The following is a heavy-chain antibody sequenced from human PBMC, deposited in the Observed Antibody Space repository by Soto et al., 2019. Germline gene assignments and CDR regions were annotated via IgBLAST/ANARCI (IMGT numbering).Heavy chain of an antibody. V-gene: IGHV3-7*03. CDR2: IKQDGSEK. J-gene: IGHJ6*02. CDR1: GFTFSSYA. D-gene: IGHD3-10*01. Sequence: GVSLRLSCAASGFTFSSYAMSWVRQAPGKGLEWVANIKQDGSEKYYVDSVKGRFTISRDNAKNSLYLQMNSLRAEDTAVYYCARDGLLEYYYYYGMDVWGQGTTVTVSS. CDR3: ARDGLLEYYYYYGMDV.